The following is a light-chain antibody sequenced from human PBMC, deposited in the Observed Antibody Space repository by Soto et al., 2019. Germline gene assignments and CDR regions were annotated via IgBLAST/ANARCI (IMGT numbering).Light chain of an antibody. CDR1: QGISNY. J-gene: IGKJ5*01. CDR2: AAS. V-gene: IGKV1-27*01. Sequence: IEKSQDLSSLCASIENRFTIPCLSCQGISNYLAWYQQKPGKVPNLLIYAASTLQSGVPSRFSGSGSGTDFTLTISSLQPGDVATYYCQNHDSAPITFGQVRRLEVK. CDR3: QNHDSAPIT.